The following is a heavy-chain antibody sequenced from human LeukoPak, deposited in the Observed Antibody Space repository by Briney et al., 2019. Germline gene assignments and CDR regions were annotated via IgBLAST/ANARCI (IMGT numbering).Heavy chain of an antibody. CDR3: ARDNEVTAVAGTSDY. J-gene: IGHJ4*02. D-gene: IGHD6-19*01. Sequence: SETLSLTCTVSGGSISSSSYYWGWIRQPPGKGLEWIGSIYHSGSTYYNPSLKSRVTISVDTSKNQFSLKLSSVTAADTAVYYCARDNEVTAVAGTSDYWGQGTLVTVSS. CDR1: GGSISSSSYY. V-gene: IGHV4-39*07. CDR2: IYHSGST.